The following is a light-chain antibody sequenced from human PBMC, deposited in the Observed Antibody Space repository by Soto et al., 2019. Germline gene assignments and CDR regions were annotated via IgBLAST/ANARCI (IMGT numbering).Light chain of an antibody. CDR3: QQYDTYWT. Sequence: DIQMTQSPSTLSASVGDRVTITCRASQSISTWLAWYQQKPGKAPKLLIYRASALESGVPSRFSGGGSGTEFTLTISSLQPEDFATYYCQQYDTYWTFGQGTKVEIK. CDR2: RAS. CDR1: QSISTW. J-gene: IGKJ1*01. V-gene: IGKV1-5*03.